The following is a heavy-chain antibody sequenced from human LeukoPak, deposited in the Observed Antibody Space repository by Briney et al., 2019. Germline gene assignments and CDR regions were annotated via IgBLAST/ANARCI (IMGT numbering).Heavy chain of an antibody. CDR2: ISSSSSYI. CDR3: ARGYDFWSGRLGDAFDI. D-gene: IGHD3-3*01. J-gene: IGHJ3*02. V-gene: IGHV3-21*04. Sequence: GGSLRLSCAASGFTFSSYSMNWVHQAPGKGLEWVSSISSSSSYIYYADSVKGRFTISRDNAKNSLYLQMNSLRAEDTALYYCARGYDFWSGRLGDAFDIWGQGTMVTVSS. CDR1: GFTFSSYS.